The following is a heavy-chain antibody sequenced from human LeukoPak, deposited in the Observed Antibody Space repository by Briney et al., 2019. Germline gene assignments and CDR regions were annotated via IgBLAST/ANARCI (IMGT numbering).Heavy chain of an antibody. CDR2: INHSGST. V-gene: IGHV4-34*01. Sequence: SETLSLTCAGYGGSFSGYYWSWIRQPPGQGLQGIGEINHSGSTNYNPSLKSRVTISVDTSSNQFSLKLSSVTAADTAVYYCARAGYYYYYMDVWGKGTTVTVSS. CDR1: GGSFSGYY. J-gene: IGHJ6*03. CDR3: ARAGYYYYYMDV.